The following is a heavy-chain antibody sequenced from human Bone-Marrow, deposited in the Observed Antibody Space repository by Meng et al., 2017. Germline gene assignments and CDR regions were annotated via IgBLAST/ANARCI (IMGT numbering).Heavy chain of an antibody. CDR3: TTDYHYYDSSVYYHSDPYYYYGMDV. V-gene: IGHV3-15*01. CDR1: GFTFSSYS. CDR2: IKSKTDGGTT. J-gene: IGHJ6*02. Sequence: GESLKISCAASGFTFSSYSMNWVRQAPGKGLEWVGRIKSKTDGGTTDYAAPVKGRFTISRDDSKNTLYLQMNSLKTEDTAVYYCTTDYHYYDSSVYYHSDPYYYYGMDVWGQGTTVTVSS. D-gene: IGHD3-22*01.